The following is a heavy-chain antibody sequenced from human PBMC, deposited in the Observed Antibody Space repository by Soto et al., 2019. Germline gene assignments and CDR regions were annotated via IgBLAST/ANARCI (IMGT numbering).Heavy chain of an antibody. Sequence: EVQLLESGGGLVQPGGSLRLSCAASGFTFSSYAMSWVRQAPGKGLEWVSAISGSGGSTYYADSVKGRFTISRDNSKNTQYLQMNSSRAEDTAVYYCATIPHLLSPVAVTDYWGQGILVTVSS. CDR1: GFTFSSYA. CDR3: ATIPHLLSPVAVTDY. J-gene: IGHJ4*02. D-gene: IGHD1-26*01. CDR2: ISGSGGST. V-gene: IGHV3-23*01.